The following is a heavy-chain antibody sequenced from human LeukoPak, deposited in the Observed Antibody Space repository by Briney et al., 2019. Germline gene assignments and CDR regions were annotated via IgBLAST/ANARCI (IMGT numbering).Heavy chain of an antibody. J-gene: IGHJ6*03. V-gene: IGHV4-34*01. CDR2: INHSGST. Sequence: SETLSLTCAVYGGSFSGYYWSWIRQPPGKGLEWIGEINHSGSTNYNPSLESRVTISVDTSKNQFSLKLSSVTAADTAVYYCARTAAWASGYYYYYYYMDVWGKGTTVTVSS. CDR3: ARTAAWASGYYYYYYYMDV. CDR1: GGSFSGYY. D-gene: IGHD3-22*01.